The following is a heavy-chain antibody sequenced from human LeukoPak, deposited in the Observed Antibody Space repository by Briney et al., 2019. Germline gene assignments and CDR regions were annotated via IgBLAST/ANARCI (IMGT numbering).Heavy chain of an antibody. CDR1: GFTFDDYG. J-gene: IGHJ4*02. D-gene: IGHD2-15*01. CDR2: IKWNGGST. V-gene: IGHV3-20*04. CDR3: ARDGGDCSGDSCYVDY. Sequence: TGGSLRLSCVASGFTFDDYGLSWVRQAPGKGLEWVSGIKWNGGSTGYADSVKGRFTISRDNATNSLYLQMNSLSAEDTALYYCARDGGDCSGDSCYVDYWGQGTLVTVSS.